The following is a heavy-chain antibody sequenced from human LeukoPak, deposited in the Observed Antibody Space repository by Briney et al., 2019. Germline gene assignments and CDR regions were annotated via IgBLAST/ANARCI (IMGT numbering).Heavy chain of an antibody. Sequence: KPSETLSLTCAVSGGSFSGYYWNWIRQPPGKGLEWIGEIDHSGSTNYNPSLKSRVTISVDTSKNQFSLKLSSVTAADTAVYYCARGVDGYNEDWGQGTLVTVSS. J-gene: IGHJ4*02. CDR1: GGSFSGYY. CDR3: ARGVDGYNED. CDR2: IDHSGST. D-gene: IGHD5-24*01. V-gene: IGHV4-34*01.